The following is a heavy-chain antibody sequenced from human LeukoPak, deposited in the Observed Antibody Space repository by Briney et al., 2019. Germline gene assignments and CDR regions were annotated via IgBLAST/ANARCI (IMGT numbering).Heavy chain of an antibody. J-gene: IGHJ6*03. V-gene: IGHV3-21*01. D-gene: IGHD6-19*01. CDR1: GFSVNSDY. CDR3: ARSSGWYHRGPDYYYYYMDV. CDR2: ISSTSSYI. Sequence: GGSLRLSCAASGFSVNSDYMSWVRQAPGKGLEWVSSISSTSSYIYYADSVKSRFTISRGNAKNSLYLQMNSLRAEDTAVYYCARSSGWYHRGPDYYYYYMDVWGKGTTVTVS.